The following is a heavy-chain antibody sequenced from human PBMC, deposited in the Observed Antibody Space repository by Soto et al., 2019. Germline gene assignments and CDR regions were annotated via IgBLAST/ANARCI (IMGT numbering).Heavy chain of an antibody. V-gene: IGHV4-59*08. CDR1: GGSITSYY. J-gene: IGHJ5*02. D-gene: IGHD2-15*01. CDR3: ARHYPYCSGGSCYSPSSRGFDP. CDR2: SYYSGST. Sequence: SETLSLTCTVSGGSITSYYWSWIRQPPGKGLEWIGYSYYSGSTNCNPSLKSRVTISVDTSKNQFSLKLSSVTAADTAVYYCARHYPYCSGGSCYSPSSRGFDPWGQGTLVTVSS.